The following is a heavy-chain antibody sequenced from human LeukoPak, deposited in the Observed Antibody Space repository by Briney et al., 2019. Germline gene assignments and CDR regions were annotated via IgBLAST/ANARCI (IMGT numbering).Heavy chain of an antibody. Sequence: GGSLRLSCTASGFIFNNYWMHWVRQAPGKGLVWVSRIDGDGSSTTYADSVRGRFTISRDNANNTVYLKMNSLRAADTGVYYCGRGSTTISGVVLFWGQGTLVTVSS. CDR1: GFIFNNYW. D-gene: IGHD3-3*01. CDR2: IDGDGSST. J-gene: IGHJ4*02. CDR3: GRGSTTISGVVLF. V-gene: IGHV3-74*01.